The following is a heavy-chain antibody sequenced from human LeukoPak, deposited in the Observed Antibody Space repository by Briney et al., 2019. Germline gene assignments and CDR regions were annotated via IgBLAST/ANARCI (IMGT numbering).Heavy chain of an antibody. J-gene: IGHJ4*02. V-gene: IGHV3-23*01. CDR1: GFTFSSYA. CDR2: ISGSGGST. D-gene: IGHD4-17*01. CDR3: AKDLDYGDYGLDY. Sequence: GGSLRLSCAASGFTFSSYAMSWARQAPGKGLEWVSAISGSGGSTYYADSVKGRFTISRDNSKNTLYLQMNSLRAEDTAVYYCAKDLDYGDYGLDYWGQGTLVTVSS.